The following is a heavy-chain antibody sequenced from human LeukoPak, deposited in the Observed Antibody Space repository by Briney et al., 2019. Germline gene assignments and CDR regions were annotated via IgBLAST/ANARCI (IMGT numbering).Heavy chain of an antibody. V-gene: IGHV3-9*01. CDR3: AKSKYYYDSSGYYYYFDY. CDR2: ISWNSGSI. J-gene: IGHJ4*02. D-gene: IGHD3-22*01. Sequence: GRSLRLSCAASGFTFDDYAMHWVRQAPGKGLEWVSGISWNSGSIGYADSVKGRFTISRDNAKNSLYLQMNSLRAEDTALYYCAKSKYYYDSSGYYYYFDYWGQGTPVTVSS. CDR1: GFTFDDYA.